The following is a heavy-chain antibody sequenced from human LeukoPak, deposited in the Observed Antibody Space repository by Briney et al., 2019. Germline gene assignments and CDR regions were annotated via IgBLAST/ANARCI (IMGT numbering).Heavy chain of an antibody. J-gene: IGHJ4*02. CDR2: ISSSGSTI. CDR3: ARGGWFGELSYYFDY. V-gene: IGHV3-11*01. D-gene: IGHD3-10*01. Sequence: GGSLRLSCAASGFTFSDYYMSWIRQAPGKGQEWVSYISSSGSTIYYADSEKGRFTISRDNAKNSLYLQMNSLRAEDTAAYYCARGGWFGELSYYFDYWGQGTLVTVSS. CDR1: GFTFSDYY.